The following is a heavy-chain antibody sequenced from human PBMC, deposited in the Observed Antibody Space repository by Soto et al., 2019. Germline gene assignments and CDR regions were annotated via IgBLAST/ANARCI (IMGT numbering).Heavy chain of an antibody. CDR3: ARGDGALDV. CDR2: IYTSGST. V-gene: IGHV3-66*01. D-gene: IGHD3-10*01. CDR1: GFIVSSNY. Sequence: EVQLVESGGGLVQPGGSLRLSCAASGFIVSSNYMSWVRQAPGKGLEWVSVIYTSGSTYYADSVKGRFTISRDNSKNIVYLQMNSLRVEDTAVYYCARGDGALDVWGQGTLVTVS. J-gene: IGHJ3*01.